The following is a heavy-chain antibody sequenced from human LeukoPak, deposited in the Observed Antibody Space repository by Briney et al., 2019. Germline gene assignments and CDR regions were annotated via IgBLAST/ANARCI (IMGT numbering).Heavy chain of an antibody. CDR2: IYSGGDI. CDR3: ARGPKRALISN. V-gene: IGHV3-66*02. Sequence: GGSLRLSCAASGFTVNSNYMSWVRQAPGKGLEWVSTIYSGGDIYYADSVNGRFTISRDNSKNTVYLQMNSLRAEDTALHYCARGPKRALISNWGQGTLVTVFS. D-gene: IGHD2-8*01. J-gene: IGHJ4*02. CDR1: GFTVNSNY.